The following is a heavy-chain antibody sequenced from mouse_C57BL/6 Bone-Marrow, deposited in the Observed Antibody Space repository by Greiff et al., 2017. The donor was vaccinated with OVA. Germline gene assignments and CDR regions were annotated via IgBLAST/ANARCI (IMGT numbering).Heavy chain of an antibody. CDR3: ERRDYGSSSFDY. CDR1: GYTFTSYW. D-gene: IGHD1-1*01. Sequence: VQLQQPGTELVKPGASVKLSCKASGYTFTSYWMHWVKQRPGQGLEWIGNINPSNGGTNYNEKFKSKATLTVDKSSSTAYMQLSSLTSEDAAINYCERRDYGSSSFDYWGQGTTLTVSS. V-gene: IGHV1-53*01. J-gene: IGHJ2*01. CDR2: INPSNGGT.